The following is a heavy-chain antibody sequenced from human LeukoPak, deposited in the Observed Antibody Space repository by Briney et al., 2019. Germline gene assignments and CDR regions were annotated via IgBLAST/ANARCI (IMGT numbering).Heavy chain of an antibody. CDR2: IYYSGST. D-gene: IGHD6-6*01. CDR1: GGSISSYY. J-gene: IGHJ4*02. CDR3: ARGTLSSSSIYDY. Sequence: SETLSLTCTVSGGSISSYYWSWIRQPPGKGLEWIGYIYYSGSTNYNPSLKSRVTISVDTSKNQFSLKLSSVTAADTAVYYCARGTLSSSSIYDYWGQGTLVTVSS. V-gene: IGHV4-59*01.